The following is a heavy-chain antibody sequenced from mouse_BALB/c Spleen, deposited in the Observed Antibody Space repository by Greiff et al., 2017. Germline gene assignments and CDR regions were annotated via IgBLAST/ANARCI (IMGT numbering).Heavy chain of an antibody. J-gene: IGHJ4*01. Sequence: EVQGVESGGGLVKLGGSLKLSCAASGFTFSSYYMSWVRQTPEKRLELVAAINSNGGSTYYPDTVKGRFTISRDNAKNTLYLQMSSLKSEDTALYYCARRYYDYDGGYAMDYWGQGTSVTVSS. CDR2: INSNGGST. CDR1: GFTFSSYY. D-gene: IGHD2-4*01. CDR3: ARRYYDYDGGYAMDY. V-gene: IGHV5-6-2*01.